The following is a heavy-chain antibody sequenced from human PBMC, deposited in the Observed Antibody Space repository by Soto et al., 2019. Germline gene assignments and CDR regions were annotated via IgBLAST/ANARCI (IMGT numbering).Heavy chain of an antibody. V-gene: IGHV4-34*01. D-gene: IGHD2-2*01. CDR2: INHNGDT. J-gene: IGHJ4*02. CDR3: AREWGFCDGTRCFPLLYY. CDR1: GGSFSGFQ. Sequence: VQLQQWGAGVLKPSETLSLTCAAHGGSFSGFQWSWIRQAPGKGLEWIGEINHNGDTNYNPSLKSRVAISIDTAKNEFSLKLTAVTAGDTARYYCAREWGFCDGTRCFPLLYYWGQGVLVTVSS.